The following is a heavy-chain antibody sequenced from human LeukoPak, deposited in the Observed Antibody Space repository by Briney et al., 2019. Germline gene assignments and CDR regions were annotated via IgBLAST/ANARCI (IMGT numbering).Heavy chain of an antibody. V-gene: IGHV3-48*01. CDR3: ARTGYTTNWEFDY. D-gene: IGHD1-1*01. Sequence: GGSLRLSCAASGFTFSSYSMNWVRQAPGKGLEWVSYISSSSSTIYYADSVKGRFTISRDNSKNTVYLQMKSLRAEDTAIYYCARTGYTTNWEFDYWGQGTLVTVSS. J-gene: IGHJ4*02. CDR2: ISSSSSTI. CDR1: GFTFSSYS.